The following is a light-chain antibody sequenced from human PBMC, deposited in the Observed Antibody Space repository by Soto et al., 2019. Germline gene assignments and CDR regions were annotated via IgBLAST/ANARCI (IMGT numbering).Light chain of an antibody. Sequence: QSALTQPPSASGSPGQSVTIPCTGTSNDVGEYHYVSWYQQHPGKAPKLMIYEVSNRPSGVPHRFSGSKSGNTASLTVSGLQPEDEADYYCTSYAGSDNPVLFGGGTKLTVL. CDR3: TSYAGSDNPVL. CDR1: SNDVGEYHY. J-gene: IGLJ2*01. V-gene: IGLV2-8*01. CDR2: EVS.